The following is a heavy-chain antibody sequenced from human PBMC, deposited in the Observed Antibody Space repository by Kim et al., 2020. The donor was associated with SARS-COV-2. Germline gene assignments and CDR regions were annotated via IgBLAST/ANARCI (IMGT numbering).Heavy chain of an antibody. D-gene: IGHD2-2*01. CDR3: ARDLSGGIVVVPAAWGNWFDP. CDR1: GGTFSSYT. Sequence: SVKVSCKASGGTFSSYTISWVRQAPGQGLEWMGRIIPILGIANYAQKFQGRVTITADKSTSTAYMELSSLRSEDTAVYYCARDLSGGIVVVPAAWGNWFDPWGQGTLVTVYS. V-gene: IGHV1-69*04. CDR2: IIPILGIA. J-gene: IGHJ5*02.